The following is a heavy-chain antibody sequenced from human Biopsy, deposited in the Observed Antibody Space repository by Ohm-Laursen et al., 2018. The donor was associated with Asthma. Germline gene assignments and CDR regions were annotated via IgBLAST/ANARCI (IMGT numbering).Heavy chain of an antibody. CDR2: IYYSGST. J-gene: IGHJ4*02. Sequence: SETLSLTCTVSGVSISSDYWSWIRQPPGKGLEWIGHIYYSGSTNYQPSLKSRVTISVDTSKNQSSLKLRSATAADAAVYYCARGISRVTGLFDHFDSWGQGTLVTVSS. V-gene: IGHV4-59*01. CDR3: ARGISRVTGLFDHFDS. CDR1: GVSISSDY. D-gene: IGHD2-21*02.